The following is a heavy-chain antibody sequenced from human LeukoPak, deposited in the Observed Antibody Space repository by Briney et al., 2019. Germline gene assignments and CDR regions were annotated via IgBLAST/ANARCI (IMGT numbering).Heavy chain of an antibody. CDR3: ANLIHITIFGVDPDY. Sequence: GGSLRLSCAASGFTFSDYYMSWVRQAPGKGLEWVSAISGSGGSTYYADSVKGRFTISRDNSKNTLYLQMNSLRAEDTAVYYCANLIHITIFGVDPDYWGQGTLVTVSS. D-gene: IGHD3-3*01. V-gene: IGHV3-23*01. CDR2: ISGSGGST. CDR1: GFTFSDYY. J-gene: IGHJ4*02.